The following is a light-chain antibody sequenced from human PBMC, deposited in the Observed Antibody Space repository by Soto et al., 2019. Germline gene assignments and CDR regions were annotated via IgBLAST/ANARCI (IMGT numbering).Light chain of an antibody. CDR1: QSVSSY. V-gene: IGKV3-11*01. CDR3: QQRSNWWT. CDR2: DAS. J-gene: IGKJ1*01. Sequence: ENLLKQAPPPLSFSPGEKATPSRPASQSVSSYLAWYQQKPGQAPRLLIYDASNRATGIPARFSGSGSGTDFTLTISSLEPEDFAVYYCQQRSNWWTFGQGTKVDIK.